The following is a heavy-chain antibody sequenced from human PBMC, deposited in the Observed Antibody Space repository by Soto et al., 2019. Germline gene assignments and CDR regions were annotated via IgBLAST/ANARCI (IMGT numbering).Heavy chain of an antibody. V-gene: IGHV1-8*01. CDR2: MNPKSGHT. CDR3: ARTDGDLDV. Sequence: QVQLEQSGAEVKKPGASVKVSCKASGYTFSSYDINWVRQATGQGLEWMGWMNPKSGHTGSAQKFQGRVTMTRDTSISTAYMELSSLGSEDTAIYYCARTDGDLDVWGQGTTVTVSS. D-gene: IGHD4-17*01. CDR1: GYTFSSYD. J-gene: IGHJ6*02.